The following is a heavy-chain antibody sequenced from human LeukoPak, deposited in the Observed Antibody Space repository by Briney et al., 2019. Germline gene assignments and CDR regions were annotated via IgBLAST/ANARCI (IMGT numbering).Heavy chain of an antibody. CDR1: GGSFSGYY. CDR2: INHSGST. Sequence: SETLSLTCAVYGGSFSGYYWSWIRQPPGKGLEWIGEINHSGSTNHNPSLKSRVTISVDTSKNQFSLKLSSVTAADTAVYYCASDRGSGSWYGRDYWGQGTLVTVSS. J-gene: IGHJ4*02. CDR3: ASDRGSGSWYGRDY. V-gene: IGHV4-34*01. D-gene: IGHD6-13*01.